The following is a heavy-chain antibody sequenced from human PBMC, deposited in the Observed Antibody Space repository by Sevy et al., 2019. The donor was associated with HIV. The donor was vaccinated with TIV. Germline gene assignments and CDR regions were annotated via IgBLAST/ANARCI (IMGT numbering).Heavy chain of an antibody. CDR3: AKDVGYSSTWPFFDY. D-gene: IGHD2-2*01. Sequence: GGSLRLSCAASGFTLGGFGMHWVRQAPGRGLEWVGVISFDGRKEDYTNSVKGRFTISRDNARDTLYLQMNRLRAEDTAVYFCAKDVGYSSTWPFFDYRGQGTLVTVSS. CDR1: GFTLGGFG. V-gene: IGHV3-30*18. CDR2: ISFDGRKE. J-gene: IGHJ4*02.